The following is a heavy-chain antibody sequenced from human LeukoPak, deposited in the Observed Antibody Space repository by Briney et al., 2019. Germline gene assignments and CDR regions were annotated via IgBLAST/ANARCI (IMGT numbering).Heavy chain of an antibody. V-gene: IGHV3-21*01. CDR2: ISSSSSYI. CDR3: ARDQTTYYFDY. CDR1: GFTFSSYS. Sequence: GGSLRLSCAASGFTFSSYSMNWVRQAPGEGLEWVSSISSSSSYIYYADSVKGRFTISRDNAKNSLYLQMNGLRAEDTAVYYCARDQTTYYFDYWGQGTLVTVSS. J-gene: IGHJ4*02. D-gene: IGHD1-1*01.